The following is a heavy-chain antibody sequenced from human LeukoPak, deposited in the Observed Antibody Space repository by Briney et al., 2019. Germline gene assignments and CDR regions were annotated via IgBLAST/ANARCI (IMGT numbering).Heavy chain of an antibody. V-gene: IGHV3-23*01. CDR3: AKQSYARSLGE. CDR2: TNSGGTST. D-gene: IGHD2-8*01. Sequence: GRSLRLSCATSGFPFSDFSMSWVRQAPGKGLEWISTTNSGGTSTYYAESVKGRFAISRDNSKNTLYLQMSSLRVEGTAVYYCAKQSYARSLGEGGPGTLVSVSS. J-gene: IGHJ4*02. CDR1: GFPFSDFS.